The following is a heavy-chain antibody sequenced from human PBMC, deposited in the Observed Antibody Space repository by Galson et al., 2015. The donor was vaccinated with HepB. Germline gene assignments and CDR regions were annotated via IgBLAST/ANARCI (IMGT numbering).Heavy chain of an antibody. D-gene: IGHD3-10*01. CDR2: TYYRSKWYN. CDR3: AISRTYGSGSYYGAFDI. Sequence: CAISGDSVSSNSAAWNWIRQSPSRGLEWLGGTYYRSKWYNDYAVSVKSRITINPDTSKNQFSLQLNSVTPEDTAVYYCAISRTYGSGSYYGAFDIWGQGTMVTVSS. J-gene: IGHJ3*02. CDR1: GDSVSSNSAA. V-gene: IGHV6-1*01.